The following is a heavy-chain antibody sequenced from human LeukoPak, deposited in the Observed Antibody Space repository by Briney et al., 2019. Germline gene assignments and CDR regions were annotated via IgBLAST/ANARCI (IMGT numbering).Heavy chain of an antibody. Sequence: ASVKVSCKASGYTFTGYYMHWVRQAPGQGLEWMGWINPNSGGTNYAQKFQGRVTMTRDTSISTAYMELNRLRSDDTAVYYCARVRRSGSSGYYYAPDYWGQGTLVTVSS. CDR2: INPNSGGT. D-gene: IGHD3-22*01. V-gene: IGHV1-2*02. CDR3: ARVRRSGSSGYYYAPDY. J-gene: IGHJ4*02. CDR1: GYTFTGYY.